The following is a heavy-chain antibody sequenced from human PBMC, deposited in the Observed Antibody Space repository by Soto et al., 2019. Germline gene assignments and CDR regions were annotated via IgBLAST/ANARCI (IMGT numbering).Heavy chain of an antibody. CDR1: GFTFKSYG. D-gene: IGHD6-13*01. J-gene: IGHJ4*02. CDR2: VWYDGTNK. V-gene: IGHV3-33*01. CDR3: ARGGHSSSWYRLEAYFFDY. Sequence: QVQLVESGGGVVQPGRSLRLSCEASGFTFKSYGMHWVRQAPGKGLEWVAVVWYDGTNKKYADSVKGRFNIYRYNSKNTLYLQMDSLRAEDTGIYYCARGGHSSSWYRLEAYFFDYWGQGSLVTVSS.